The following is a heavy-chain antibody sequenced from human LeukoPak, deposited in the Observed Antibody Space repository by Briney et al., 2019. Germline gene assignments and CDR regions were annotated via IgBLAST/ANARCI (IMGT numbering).Heavy chain of an antibody. CDR2: IIPIFGTA. J-gene: IGHJ5*02. D-gene: IGHD2-2*03. CDR3: ARSARAGYCSSTSCYFQFDP. V-gene: IGHV1-69*13. Sequence: SVKVSCKASGGIFSSYAISWVRQAPGQGLEWMGGIIPIFGTANYAQKFQGRVTITADESTSTAYMELSSLRSEDTAVYYCARSARAGYCSSTSCYFQFDPWGQGTLVTVSS. CDR1: GGIFSSYA.